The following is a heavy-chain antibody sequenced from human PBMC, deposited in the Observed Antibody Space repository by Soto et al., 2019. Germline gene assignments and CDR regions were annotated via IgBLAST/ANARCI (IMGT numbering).Heavy chain of an antibody. CDR2: IYTSGST. J-gene: IGHJ5*02. V-gene: IGHV4-4*07. Sequence: SETLSLTCTVSGGSISIYYWRWIRHPAGKGLEWIGRIYTSGSTNYNPSLKSRVTMSVDTSKNQFSLKLSSVTAADTAVYYCARDDIVVVPAALRTPQNWFDPWGQGTLVTVSS. CDR3: ARDDIVVVPAALRTPQNWFDP. D-gene: IGHD2-2*01. CDR1: GGSISIYY.